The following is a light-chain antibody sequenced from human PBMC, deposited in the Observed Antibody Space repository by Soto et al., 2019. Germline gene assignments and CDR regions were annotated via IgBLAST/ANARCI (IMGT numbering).Light chain of an antibody. V-gene: IGKV3-11*01. J-gene: IGKJ1*01. CDR1: QSVYSY. CDR3: QQRSNWPPTWT. CDR2: DAS. Sequence: DIVLTQSPATLSLSPGERATLSCRASQSVYSYLAWYQQKPGQAPRLLIYDASKRASGIPARFSGSGSGTDFTLTLSSLEPEDFAVYYCQQRSNWPPTWTFGQGTKVEIK.